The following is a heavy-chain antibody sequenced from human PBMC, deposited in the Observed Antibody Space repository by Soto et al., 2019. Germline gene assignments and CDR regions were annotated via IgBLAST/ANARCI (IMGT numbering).Heavy chain of an antibody. CDR2: INPNSGNI. J-gene: IGHJ4*02. Sequence: GASVKVSCKASGDTFTTYDINWVRQATGHGLEWMGWINPNSGNIGYARRFQGRVTMTRDTAIRTAYMEVSSLRSDDTAVYYCARVRSFYGDYLDYWGQGTLVTVSS. D-gene: IGHD4-17*01. CDR3: ARVRSFYGDYLDY. CDR1: GDTFTTYD. V-gene: IGHV1-8*01.